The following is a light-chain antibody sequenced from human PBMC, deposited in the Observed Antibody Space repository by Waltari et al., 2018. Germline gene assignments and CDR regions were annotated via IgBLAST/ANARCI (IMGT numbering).Light chain of an antibody. CDR1: SSNIGGNY. Sequence: QSVLTQPPSVSAAPGQKVTISCSGSSSNIGGNYVSWYQHVPGTAPKVFIYTNNKRPSGIPDRFSGSKSGTSAALDIAGLQTGDEADYYCGTWDGSLSAVVFGGGTKLTVL. CDR2: TNN. J-gene: IGLJ2*01. CDR3: GTWDGSLSAVV. V-gene: IGLV1-51*02.